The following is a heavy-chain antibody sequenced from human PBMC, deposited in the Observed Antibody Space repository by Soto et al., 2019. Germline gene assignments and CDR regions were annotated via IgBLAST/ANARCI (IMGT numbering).Heavy chain of an antibody. CDR2: IYHSGST. D-gene: IGHD6-19*01. CDR1: GGSISSGGYS. Sequence: SETLSLTCAVSGGSISSGGYSWNWIRQPPGKGLEWIGYIYHSGSTLYNPSLKSRVTISVDKSKNQFSLKLSSVTAADTAVYYCASTAHSSGWYSGGFDYWGQGTLVTVS. J-gene: IGHJ4*02. CDR3: ASTAHSSGWYSGGFDY. V-gene: IGHV4-30-2*02.